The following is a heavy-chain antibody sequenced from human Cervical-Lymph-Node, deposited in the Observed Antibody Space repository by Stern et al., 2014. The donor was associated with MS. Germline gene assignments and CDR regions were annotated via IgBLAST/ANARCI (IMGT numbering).Heavy chain of an antibody. J-gene: IGHJ4*02. CDR1: GYTFTGYY. Sequence: DQLVESGAEVKKPGASVKVSCKASGYTFTGYYMHWVRQAPGQGLEWMGRINPNSGGTNYAQKFQGRFTMARDTSISTAYMELSRLRSDDTAVYYCARERALIVGATTGFDYWGQGTLVTVSS. CDR3: ARERALIVGATTGFDY. D-gene: IGHD1-26*01. V-gene: IGHV1-2*06. CDR2: INPNSGGT.